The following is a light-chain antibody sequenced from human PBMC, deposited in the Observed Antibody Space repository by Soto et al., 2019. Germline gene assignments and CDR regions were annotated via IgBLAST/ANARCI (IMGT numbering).Light chain of an antibody. CDR2: AVF. V-gene: IGKV1-9*01. CDR3: QQANSFPIT. Sequence: IQLTHAPSFLSASVGDRVTITVRGRQDISNFLAWCQQKPGRAPKLLIYAVFTLQSGVPSRFSGSGSGADFTLTISSLQPEDFATYYCQQANSFPITFGQGTRLEIK. CDR1: QDISNF. J-gene: IGKJ5*01.